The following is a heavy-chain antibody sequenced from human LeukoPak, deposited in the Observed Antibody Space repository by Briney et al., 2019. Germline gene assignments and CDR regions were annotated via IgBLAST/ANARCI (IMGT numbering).Heavy chain of an antibody. J-gene: IGHJ4*02. V-gene: IGHV1-18*01. CDR1: GYTFTTYG. D-gene: IGHD1-1*01. CDR3: ARDRDWNLDY. Sequence: ASVKVSCKASGYTFTTYGISWVRQAPGQGLEWMGWISAYKGNTNYAQKFQGGVTMTTDTSTSTAYMELRSLTSDDTAVYYCARDRDWNLDYWGQGTLVTVSS. CDR2: ISAYKGNT.